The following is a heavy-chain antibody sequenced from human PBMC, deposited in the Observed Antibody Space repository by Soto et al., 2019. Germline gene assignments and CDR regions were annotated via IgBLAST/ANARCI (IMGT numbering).Heavy chain of an antibody. CDR1: GFTFSGSA. D-gene: IGHD3-10*01. CDR3: TRLMERITMDRGVIFSYYGMDV. CDR2: IRSKANSYAT. V-gene: IGHV3-73*01. J-gene: IGHJ6*02. Sequence: GGSLRLSCAASGFTFSGSAMHWVRQASGKGLEWVGRIRSKANSYATAYAASVKGRFTISRDDSKNTAYLQMNSLKTEDTAVYYCTRLMERITMDRGVIFSYYGMDVWCQGTTVTVSS.